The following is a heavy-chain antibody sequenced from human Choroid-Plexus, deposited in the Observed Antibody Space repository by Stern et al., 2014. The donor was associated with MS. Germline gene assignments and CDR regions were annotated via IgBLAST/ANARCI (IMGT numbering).Heavy chain of an antibody. CDR1: GFTFGSCA. CDR2: VSYGGSNK. J-gene: IGHJ5*02. D-gene: IGHD2/OR15-2a*01. Sequence: VQLVESGGGVVQPGRPLRLSCVASGFTFGSCAMHWVRQAPGKGLEWVAGVSYGGSNKDYADSVKGRFAISRDNSQNTLYMQMSSLRPEDTAVYYCAKDRQYLTYFFDHWGQGSLVTVSS. V-gene: IGHV3-30*18. CDR3: AKDRQYLTYFFDH.